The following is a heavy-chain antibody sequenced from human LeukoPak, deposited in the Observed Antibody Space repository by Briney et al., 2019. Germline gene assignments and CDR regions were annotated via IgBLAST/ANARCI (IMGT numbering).Heavy chain of an antibody. CDR3: AKSFGPVIAAAGTGAD. J-gene: IGHJ4*02. D-gene: IGHD6-13*01. CDR2: VSGSGVNT. V-gene: IGHV3-23*01. CDR1: GFTFSSYG. Sequence: GGSLRLSCAASGFTFSSYGMSWVRQAPGKGLEWVSTVSGSGVNTDHADSVKGRFTISRDNSKNTLYLQMNSLRVEDTAVYYCAKSFGPVIAAAGTGADWGQGTLVTVSS.